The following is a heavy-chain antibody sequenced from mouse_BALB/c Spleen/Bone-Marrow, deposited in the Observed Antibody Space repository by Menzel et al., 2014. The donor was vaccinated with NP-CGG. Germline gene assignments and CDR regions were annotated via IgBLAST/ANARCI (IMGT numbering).Heavy chain of an antibody. Sequence: EVKLMESGAELVKPGASVKLSCTASGFNIKDTYIHWVKQRPEQGLEWIGRIDPANADTKYGPKFQGKATITADTSSNTVDLQFISLTSEDTAIYYCVRAARTFDYWGQGTTLTVSS. CDR2: IDPANADT. CDR1: GFNIKDTY. V-gene: IGHV14-3*02. CDR3: VRAARTFDY. D-gene: IGHD3-1*01. J-gene: IGHJ2*01.